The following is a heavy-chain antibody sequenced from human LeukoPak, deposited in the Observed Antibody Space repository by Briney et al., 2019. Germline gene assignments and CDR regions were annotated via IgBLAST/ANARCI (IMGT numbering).Heavy chain of an antibody. CDR2: INPNSGGT. V-gene: IGHV1-2*02. Sequence: ASVKVSCKASGYTFTGYYMHWVRQAPGQGLEWMGWINPNSGGTNYAQKFQGRVTMTRDTSISTAYMELSRLRSDDTAVYYCARAEKYSSSWYYFDYWGQGTLATVSS. CDR3: ARAEKYSSSWYYFDY. D-gene: IGHD6-13*01. J-gene: IGHJ4*02. CDR1: GYTFTGYY.